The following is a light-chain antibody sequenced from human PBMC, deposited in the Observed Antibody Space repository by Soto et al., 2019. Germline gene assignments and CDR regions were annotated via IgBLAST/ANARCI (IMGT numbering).Light chain of an antibody. CDR2: GAS. Sequence: EIVLTQSPGTLSLSPGERATLSCRASQSVSSSYLAWYQQKPGQAPRLLIYGASSRATGIPDRFSGSGSGTDFTLTISRLEPEDFAVYYCQQYGSPGYTFGRGTKLEIK. J-gene: IGKJ2*01. CDR3: QQYGSPGYT. CDR1: QSVSSSY. V-gene: IGKV3-20*01.